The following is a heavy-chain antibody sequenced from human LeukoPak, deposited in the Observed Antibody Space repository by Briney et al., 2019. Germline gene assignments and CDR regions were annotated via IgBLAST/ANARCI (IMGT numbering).Heavy chain of an antibody. V-gene: IGHV5-51*01. CDR1: GYSFTSYW. Sequence: KVSCKGSGYSFTSYWIGWVRQMPGKGLEWMGIIYPGDSDTRYSPSFQGQVTISADKSISTAYLQWSSLKASDTAMYYCARTCVMITFGGVIVPCSSFDYWGQGTLVTVPS. CDR2: IYPGDSDT. D-gene: IGHD3-16*02. CDR3: ARTCVMITFGGVIVPCSSFDY. J-gene: IGHJ4*02.